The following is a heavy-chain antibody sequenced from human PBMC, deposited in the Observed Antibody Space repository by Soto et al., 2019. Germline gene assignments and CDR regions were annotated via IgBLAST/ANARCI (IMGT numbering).Heavy chain of an antibody. D-gene: IGHD1-20*01. CDR3: ARDIGGDYNWNDVGWFDP. V-gene: IGHV3-7*05. CDR1: GFTFSSYW. CDR2: IKQDGSGK. J-gene: IGHJ5*02. Sequence: GGSLRLSCAASGFTFSSYWMSWVRQAPGKGLEWVANIKQDGSGKYYVDSVKGRFTISRDNAKNSLYLQMNSLRAEDTAVYYCARDIGGDYNWNDVGWFDPWGQGTLVTVSS.